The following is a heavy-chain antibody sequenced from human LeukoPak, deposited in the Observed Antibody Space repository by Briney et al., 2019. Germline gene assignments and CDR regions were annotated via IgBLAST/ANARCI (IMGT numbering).Heavy chain of an antibody. CDR1: GFTFSSYS. CDR2: ISSSSSTI. J-gene: IGHJ4*02. Sequence: GGSLRLSCAASGFTFSSYSMNWVRQAPGKGLEWVSYISSSSSTIYYADSVKGRFTISRDNAKNSLYLQMNSLRAEDTAVYYCARDSYDFWSGYYTFDYWGQGTLVTVSS. CDR3: ARDSYDFWSGYYTFDY. D-gene: IGHD3-3*01. V-gene: IGHV3-48*01.